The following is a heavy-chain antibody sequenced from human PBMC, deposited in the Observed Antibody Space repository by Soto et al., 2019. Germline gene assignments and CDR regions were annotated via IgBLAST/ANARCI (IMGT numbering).Heavy chain of an antibody. D-gene: IGHD2-15*01. CDR2: ISGSGGST. CDR3: AKDRGGGVVVVVASDAFDI. Sequence: EVQLLESGGGLVQPGGSLRLSCAASGFTFSSYAMRWVRQAPGKGLEWVSAISGSGGSTYYADSVKGRFTISRDNSKNTLYLQMHSLRAEDTAVDYCAKDRGGGVVVVVASDAFDIWGQVTMVTVSS. CDR1: GFTFSSYA. J-gene: IGHJ3*02. V-gene: IGHV3-23*01.